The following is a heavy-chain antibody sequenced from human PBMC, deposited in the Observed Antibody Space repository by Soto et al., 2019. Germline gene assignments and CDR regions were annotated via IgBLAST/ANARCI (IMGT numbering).Heavy chain of an antibody. V-gene: IGHV1-18*04. D-gene: IGHD6-13*01. J-gene: IGHJ4*02. CDR3: ARGGFSSSGRLDF. Sequence: QAQLVQSGAEVKTPGASVKVSCKTSAYAFNTYAINWVRQAPGQGLEWLGSIFPYTGDPPDSQNLQARVTMTPDTPTSTPYMEMTTLTSDDTAGYYCARGGFSSSGRLDFWGRGTLVTVSS. CDR1: AYAFNTYA. CDR2: IFPYTGDP.